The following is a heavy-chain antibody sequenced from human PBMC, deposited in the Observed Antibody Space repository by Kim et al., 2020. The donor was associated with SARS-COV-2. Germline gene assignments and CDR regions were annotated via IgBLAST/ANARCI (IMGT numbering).Heavy chain of an antibody. CDR1: GFTFSNYA. J-gene: IGHJ4*02. CDR2: ISTNGGYT. V-gene: IGHV3-64D*09. CDR3: VKWVVGIDY. D-gene: IGHD1-26*01. Sequence: GGSLRLSCSASGFTFSNYAMHWVRQAPGKGLEYVSGISTNGGYTYYADSVKGRFTISRDNSKNTLYLQMSSLRTEDAAVYYCVKWVVGIDYWGQGTLVTVSS.